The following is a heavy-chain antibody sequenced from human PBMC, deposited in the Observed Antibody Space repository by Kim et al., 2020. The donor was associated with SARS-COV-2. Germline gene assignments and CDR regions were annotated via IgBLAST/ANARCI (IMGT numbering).Heavy chain of an antibody. CDR1: GGSISSYY. J-gene: IGHJ4*02. CDR3: ARAVEYSSSLDY. Sequence: SETLSLTCTVSGGSISSYYWSWIRQPPGKGLEWIGYIYYSGITNYNPSLKSRVTISVDTSKNQFSLKLSSVTAADTAVYYCARAVEYSSSLDYWGQGTLVTVSS. V-gene: IGHV4-59*08. CDR2: IYYSGIT. D-gene: IGHD6-6*01.